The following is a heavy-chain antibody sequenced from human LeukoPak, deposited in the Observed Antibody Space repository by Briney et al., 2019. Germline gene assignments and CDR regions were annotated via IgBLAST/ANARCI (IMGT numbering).Heavy chain of an antibody. J-gene: IGHJ4*02. Sequence: GGSLRLSCAASGFTFSSYGMTWVRQAPGKGLEWVAGITYDGSNKYYADSVKGRFTISRDNSKDTLYLQMNSLTADDTAVYYFAKIPPRYRSSWYYFDYWGQGTLVTVSS. CDR3: AKIPPRYRSSWYYFDY. V-gene: IGHV3-30*18. D-gene: IGHD6-13*01. CDR2: ITYDGSNK. CDR1: GFTFSSYG.